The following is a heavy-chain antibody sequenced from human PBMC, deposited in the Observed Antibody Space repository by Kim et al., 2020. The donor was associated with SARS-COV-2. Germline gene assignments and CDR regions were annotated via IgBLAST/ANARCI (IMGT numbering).Heavy chain of an antibody. CDR2: ISAGGGST. V-gene: IGHV3-23*01. CDR3: AKDQVVTAIQGPYGY. Sequence: GGSLRLSCAASGFTFSSYAMTWVRQAPGKGLEWVSAISAGGGSTYYADSVKGRFTISRDNSRNTLYLQMNSLRAEDTAVYYCAKDQVVTAIQGPYGYWGQGTLVTVSS. CDR1: GFTFSSYA. J-gene: IGHJ4*02. D-gene: IGHD2-21*02.